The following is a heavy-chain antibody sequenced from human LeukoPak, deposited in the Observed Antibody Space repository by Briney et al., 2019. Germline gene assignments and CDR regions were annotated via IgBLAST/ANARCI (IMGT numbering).Heavy chain of an antibody. D-gene: IGHD5-18*01. CDR2: IKQDGNEK. CDR1: GFTFSRYW. J-gene: IGHJ4*02. V-gene: IGHV3-7*01. Sequence: GGSLRLSCAASGFTFSRYWMNWVRQAPGKGLEWVANIKQDGNEKYYVDSVKGRFSISRDNAKNSLYLQMDSLRAEDTAVYYCARHDSFIPYWGQGTLVTVSS. CDR3: ARHDSFIPY.